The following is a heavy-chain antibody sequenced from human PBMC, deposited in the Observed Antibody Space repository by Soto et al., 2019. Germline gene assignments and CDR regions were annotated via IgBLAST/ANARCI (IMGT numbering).Heavy chain of an antibody. CDR2: INAGNGNT. D-gene: IGHD3-22*01. CDR3: AIGLGGGASRGHY. J-gene: IGHJ4*02. CDR1: GYTFTSYA. Sequence: QVQLVQSGAEEKKPGASVKVSCKASGYTFTSYAMHWVRQAPGQRLEWMGWINAGNGNTKYSQKFQGRVTITRDTCASTAYMELGSLRSADTSVYFCAIGLGGGASRGHYWGQGTLVTVSS. V-gene: IGHV1-3*05.